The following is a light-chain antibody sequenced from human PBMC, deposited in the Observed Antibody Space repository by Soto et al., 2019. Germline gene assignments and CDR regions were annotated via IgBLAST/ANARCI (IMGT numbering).Light chain of an antibody. CDR2: SNN. J-gene: IGLJ1*01. CDR3: AVWDDSLNGRV. Sequence: QSVLTQPPSASGTPGQRVNISCSGSSSNIGSNTINWYQQLPGTAPKLLIYSNNQRPSGVPDRFSGSKSGTSASLAISGLQSEDEADYYCAVWDDSLNGRVFGTGTKVTVL. CDR1: SSNIGSNT. V-gene: IGLV1-44*01.